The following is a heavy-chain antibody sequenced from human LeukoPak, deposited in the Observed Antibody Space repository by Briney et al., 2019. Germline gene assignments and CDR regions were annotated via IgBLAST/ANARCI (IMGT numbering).Heavy chain of an antibody. J-gene: IGHJ5*02. V-gene: IGHV3-30-3*01. Sequence: HPGGSLRLSCAASGFTFSSYAMHWVRQAPGKGLEWVAVISYDGSNKYYADSVKGRFTISRDNSKNTLYLQMNSLRAEDTAVYYCAREGDDSHHNWFDPWGQGTLVTVSS. D-gene: IGHD3-22*01. CDR3: AREGDDSHHNWFDP. CDR1: GFTFSSYA. CDR2: ISYDGSNK.